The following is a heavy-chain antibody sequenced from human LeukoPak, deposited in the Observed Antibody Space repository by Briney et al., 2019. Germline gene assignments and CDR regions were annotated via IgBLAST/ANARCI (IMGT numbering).Heavy chain of an antibody. D-gene: IGHD3-22*01. J-gene: IGHJ4*02. V-gene: IGHV1-18*01. Sequence: ASVKVSCKASGGVFTTYAISWVRQAPGQGLEWMGWISAYNGNTNYAQKLQGRVTMTTDTSTSTAYMELRSLRSDDTAVYYCARVGYYYDSSGYYPDYWGQGTLVTVSS. CDR3: ARVGYYYDSSGYYPDY. CDR2: ISAYNGNT. CDR1: GGVFTTYA.